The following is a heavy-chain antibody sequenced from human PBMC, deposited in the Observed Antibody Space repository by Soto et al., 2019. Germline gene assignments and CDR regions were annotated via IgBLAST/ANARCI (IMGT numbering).Heavy chain of an antibody. CDR2: ISGSGGST. Sequence: GGSLRLSCAASGFTFSSYAMSSVRQAPGKGLEWVSAISGSGGSTYYADSVKGRFTISRDNSKNTLYLQMNSLRAEDTAVYYCAKDSRQTYYYGSGANTFDYWGQGTLVTVSS. CDR3: AKDSRQTYYYGSGANTFDY. D-gene: IGHD3-10*01. V-gene: IGHV3-23*01. J-gene: IGHJ4*02. CDR1: GFTFSSYA.